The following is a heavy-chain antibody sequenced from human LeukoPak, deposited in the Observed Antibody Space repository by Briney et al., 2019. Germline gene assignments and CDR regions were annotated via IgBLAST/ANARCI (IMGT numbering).Heavy chain of an antibody. Sequence: SETLSLTCTVSGGSISSYYWSWIRQPPGRGLEGIRYIYYSGSTNYNPSLKSRVTISVDTSKNQFSLKLSSVTAADTAMFYCARDRGGYFDLWGRGTLVTVSS. D-gene: IGHD4-17*01. V-gene: IGHV4-59*01. CDR3: ARDRGGYFDL. CDR1: GGSISSYY. CDR2: IYYSGST. J-gene: IGHJ2*01.